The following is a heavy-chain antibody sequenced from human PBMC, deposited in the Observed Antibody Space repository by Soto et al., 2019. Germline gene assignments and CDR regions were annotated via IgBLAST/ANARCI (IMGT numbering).Heavy chain of an antibody. J-gene: IGHJ6*02. D-gene: IGHD2-15*01. Sequence: SVKVSFKASGGTFSSYAISWVRQAPGQGLEWMGGIIPIFGTANYAQKFQGRVTITADEFTRTAYMEMNSLRSEDTAVYYCASWLKGPDIGNYYYGMEVWGQGTTVTVSS. CDR1: GGTFSSYA. CDR2: IIPIFGTA. V-gene: IGHV1-69*13. CDR3: ASWLKGPDIGNYYYGMEV.